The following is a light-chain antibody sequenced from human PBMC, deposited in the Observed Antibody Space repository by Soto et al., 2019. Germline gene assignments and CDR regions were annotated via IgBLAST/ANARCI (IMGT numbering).Light chain of an antibody. V-gene: IGKV1-5*03. CDR3: QQYNSYT. CDR1: QSISSW. Sequence: DIQMTQSPSTLSASVGDRVTITCRASQSISSWLTWYQQKPGQAHKLLIYKASILASGVPSRFSGSGSGTEFTLTISSLQPDDFATYYCQQYNSYTFGQGTKLEIK. J-gene: IGKJ2*01. CDR2: KAS.